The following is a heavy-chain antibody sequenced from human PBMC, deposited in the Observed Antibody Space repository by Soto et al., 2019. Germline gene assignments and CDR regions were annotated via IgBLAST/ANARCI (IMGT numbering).Heavy chain of an antibody. Sequence: GASVKFSCKASGYTFTGYYMHWVRQAPGQGLEWMGWINPNSGGTNYAQKFQGWVTMTRDTSISTAYMELSRLRSDDTAVYYCARDPTRSSSSPAGFDPWGQGTLVTVSS. CDR2: INPNSGGT. J-gene: IGHJ5*02. CDR3: ARDPTRSSSSPAGFDP. CDR1: GYTFTGYY. V-gene: IGHV1-2*04. D-gene: IGHD6-6*01.